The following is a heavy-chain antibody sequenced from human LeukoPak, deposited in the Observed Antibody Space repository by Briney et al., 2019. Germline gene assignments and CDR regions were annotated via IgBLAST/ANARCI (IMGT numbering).Heavy chain of an antibody. Sequence: GGSLRLSCAASGFTFSSYGMHWVRQAPGKGLEWVAFIRYDGSNKYYADSVKGRFTISRDNSKNTLYLQMNSLRAEDTAVYYCARARGYYDSSGYYFEVAAFDIWGQGTMVTVSS. J-gene: IGHJ3*02. CDR3: ARARGYYDSSGYYFEVAAFDI. CDR2: IRYDGSNK. D-gene: IGHD3-22*01. V-gene: IGHV3-30*02. CDR1: GFTFSSYG.